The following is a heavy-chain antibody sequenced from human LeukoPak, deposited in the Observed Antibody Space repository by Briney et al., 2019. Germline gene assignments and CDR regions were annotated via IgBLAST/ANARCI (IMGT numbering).Heavy chain of an antibody. CDR2: ISSSSSYT. Sequence: GGSLRLSCAASGFTFSDYYMSWIRQAPGKGLEWVSYISSSSSYTNYADSVKGRFTISRDNAKNSLYLQMNSLRAEDTAVYYCARVADIVVVVAATFFGYWGQGTLVTVSS. V-gene: IGHV3-11*05. D-gene: IGHD2-15*01. J-gene: IGHJ4*02. CDR1: GFTFSDYY. CDR3: ARVADIVVVVAATFFGY.